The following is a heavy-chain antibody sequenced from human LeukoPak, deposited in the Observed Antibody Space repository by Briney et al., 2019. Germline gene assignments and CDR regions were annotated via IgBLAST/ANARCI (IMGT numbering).Heavy chain of an antibody. CDR1: GESFSGYY. D-gene: IGHD2-2*01. J-gene: IGHJ6*03. CDR2: INHSGTP. CDR3: AFLVVPAPIDYMDV. Sequence: PSETLSLTCAVYGESFSGYYWSAIRQPPRKGLEWMGEINHSGTPNYIPSLKSRVTISVDTSKNQFSLKLSSVTAADTAVYYCAFLVVPAPIDYMDVWDKGTTVTVSS. V-gene: IGHV4-34*01.